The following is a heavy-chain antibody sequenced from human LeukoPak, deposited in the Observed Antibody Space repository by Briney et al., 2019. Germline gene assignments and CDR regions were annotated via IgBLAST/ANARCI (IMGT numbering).Heavy chain of an antibody. J-gene: IGHJ6*02. CDR2: ISAYNGNT. CDR3: AREGYSSSWYRWGYGMDV. Sequence: ASVKVSCKASGYTFTSYGISWVRQAPGQGLEWMGWISAYNGNTNYAQKLQGRVTMTTDTSTSTAYMELGSLRSDDTAVYYCAREGYSSSWYRWGYGMDVWGQGTTVTVSS. D-gene: IGHD6-13*01. CDR1: GYTFTSYG. V-gene: IGHV1-18*01.